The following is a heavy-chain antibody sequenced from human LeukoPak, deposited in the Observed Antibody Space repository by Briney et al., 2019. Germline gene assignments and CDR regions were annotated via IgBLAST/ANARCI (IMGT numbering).Heavy chain of an antibody. CDR3: GRAFPPLRTSSAGDL. CDR2: ISGLSSYT. V-gene: IGHV3-21*01. CDR1: GLTFSDYD. J-gene: IGHJ4*02. D-gene: IGHD3-16*01. Sequence: GGSLRLSCSASGLTFSDYDMNWVRQAPGKGLEWVSSISGLSSYTYYGESVKGRFSISRDNAKNSLYLQMNSLGAEDTATYYCGRAFPPLRTSSAGDLWGQGILVTVSS.